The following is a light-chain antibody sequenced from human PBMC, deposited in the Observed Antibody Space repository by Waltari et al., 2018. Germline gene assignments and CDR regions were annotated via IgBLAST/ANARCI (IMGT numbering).Light chain of an antibody. CDR3: AAWDDSLSGRV. CDR2: QDA. CDR1: KLGDKY. J-gene: IGLJ3*02. V-gene: IGLV3-1*01. Sequence: SYELSQPPSVSVSPQQTASIPCSGDKLGDKYVCWYQKKPGQSPVLVIYQDAKRPSGVPDRFSGSKSGTAASLAISGLRSEDEADYYCAAWDDSLSGRVFGGGTKVTVL.